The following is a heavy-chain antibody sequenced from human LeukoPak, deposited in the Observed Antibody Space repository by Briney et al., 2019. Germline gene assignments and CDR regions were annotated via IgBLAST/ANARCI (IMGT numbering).Heavy chain of an antibody. Sequence: PGGSLRLSCAASGFTFSSYSMNWVRQAPGKGLNWVSSISSSSSYIYYTDSVKGRFTISRDNAKNSLYLQMNSLRAEDTAVYYCARDLGSCSGGSCYSYYYYYAMDVWGQGTTVTVSS. V-gene: IGHV3-21*01. D-gene: IGHD2-15*01. CDR1: GFTFSSYS. CDR2: ISSSSSYI. CDR3: ARDLGSCSGGSCYSYYYYYAMDV. J-gene: IGHJ6*02.